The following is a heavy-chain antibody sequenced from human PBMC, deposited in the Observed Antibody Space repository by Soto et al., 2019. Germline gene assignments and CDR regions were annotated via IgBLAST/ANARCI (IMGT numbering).Heavy chain of an antibody. Sequence: EVQLVESGGGLVKPGGSLRLSCAASGFTFSSYSMNWVRQAPGKGLEWVSSISSSSSYIYYADSVKGRFTISRDNAKNSQYLQMNSLRAEDTVVYYCANPADDAFDFWGQGTMVTVSS. CDR2: ISSSSSYI. V-gene: IGHV3-21*01. J-gene: IGHJ3*01. CDR3: ANPADDAFDF. CDR1: GFTFSSYS.